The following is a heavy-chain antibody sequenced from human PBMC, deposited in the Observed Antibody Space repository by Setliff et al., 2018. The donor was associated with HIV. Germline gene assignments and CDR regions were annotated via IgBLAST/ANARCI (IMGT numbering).Heavy chain of an antibody. V-gene: IGHV1-18*01. CDR3: AKLAPSYSSGKDDF. Sequence: ASVKVSCKASGYTFTSYGISWVRQAPGQGLGWMGWISAYNGNTNYAQKLQGRVTMTTDTSTSTAYMELRSLRSDDTAVYYCAKLAPSYSSGKDDFWGQGMLVTVSS. J-gene: IGHJ4*02. CDR2: ISAYNGNT. D-gene: IGHD6-19*01. CDR1: GYTFTSYG.